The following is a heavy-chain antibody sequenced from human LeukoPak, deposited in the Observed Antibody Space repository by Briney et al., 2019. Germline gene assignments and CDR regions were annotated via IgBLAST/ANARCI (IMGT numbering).Heavy chain of an antibody. CDR3: AKDKDYDSSGYSDAFNI. D-gene: IGHD3-22*01. Sequence: GGSLRLSCAASGFTFDDYAMHWVPQAPGKGLEWVSLLSGDGVTRYYADSVKGRFTISRDNSKNSLYLQMNSLRSEDTALYYCAKDKDYDSSGYSDAFNIWGQGTMVTVSS. V-gene: IGHV3-43*02. CDR2: LSGDGVTR. CDR1: GFTFDDYA. J-gene: IGHJ3*02.